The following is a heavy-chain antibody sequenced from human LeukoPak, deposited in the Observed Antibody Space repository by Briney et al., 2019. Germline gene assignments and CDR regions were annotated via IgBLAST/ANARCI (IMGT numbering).Heavy chain of an antibody. J-gene: IGHJ3*01. CDR1: GYSISRGSY. V-gene: IGHV4-38-2*02. CDR2: IHHTGKT. Sequence: SETLSLTCAVSGYSISRGSYWGLIRQAPGKGLELIGSIHHTGKTYYHPSLKSRVTTSIDTSKNQFSLKVTYVTAADTAVYFCARDASLGSGPTDGFDLWGRGTLVTVSS. D-gene: IGHD2-15*01. CDR3: ARDASLGSGPTDGFDL.